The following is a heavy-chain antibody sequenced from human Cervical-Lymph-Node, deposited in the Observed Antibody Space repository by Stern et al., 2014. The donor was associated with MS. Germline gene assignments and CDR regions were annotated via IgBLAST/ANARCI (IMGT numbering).Heavy chain of an antibody. V-gene: IGHV4-59*01. Sequence: VQLVESGPGLVKPSETVSLTCTVSGGSMSSKYWNWIRQPPGKGLEWIGDIYSDGSTNYNPSLKSRVIISLDTSTNQFSLRLTSVTAADTAVYYCARVTGRGTRQNWFDSWGQGTLVTVSS. CDR2: IYSDGST. CDR1: GGSMSSKY. J-gene: IGHJ5*01. CDR3: ARVTGRGTRQNWFDS. D-gene: IGHD1-26*01.